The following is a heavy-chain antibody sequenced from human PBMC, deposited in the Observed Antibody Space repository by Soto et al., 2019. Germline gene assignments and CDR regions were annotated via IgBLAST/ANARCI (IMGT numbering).Heavy chain of an antibody. V-gene: IGHV2-26*01. CDR2: IFSNDEK. J-gene: IGHJ3*02. Sequence: HVTLKESGPVLVKPTETLTLTCTVSGFSLSNARMGVSWIRQPPGKALEWLAHIFSNDEKSYSTFLKSRLTISKDTSKSQVVLTMTNMDPVDTATYYCARSLMITFGGVVTYAAFDIWGQGTMVTVSS. CDR1: GFSLSNARMG. D-gene: IGHD3-16*01. CDR3: ARSLMITFGGVVTYAAFDI.